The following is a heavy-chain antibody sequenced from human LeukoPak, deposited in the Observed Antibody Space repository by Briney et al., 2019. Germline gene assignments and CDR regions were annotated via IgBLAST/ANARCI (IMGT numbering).Heavy chain of an antibody. J-gene: IGHJ4*02. CDR3: ARDYYDSSASATFDH. CDR1: GFTFSRNS. D-gene: IGHD3-22*01. CDR2: ISSDRSYI. Sequence: PGGSLRLSCAASGFTFSRNSMNWVRQAPGKGLEWVSSISSDRSYIKYADSVKGRFSISRDNTKNSLFLEMRSLRIEDTAVYFCARDYYDSSASATFDHWGQGNLVTISS. V-gene: IGHV3-21*01.